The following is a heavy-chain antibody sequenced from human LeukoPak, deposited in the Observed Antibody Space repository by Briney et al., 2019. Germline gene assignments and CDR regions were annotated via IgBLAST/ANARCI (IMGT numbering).Heavy chain of an antibody. CDR3: ARLQDRDSSGYYYDYFDY. CDR1: GGSISSYY. J-gene: IGHJ4*02. CDR2: IYTSGST. V-gene: IGHV4-4*09. D-gene: IGHD3-22*01. Sequence: SETLSLTCTVSGGSISSYYWSWIRQPPGKGLEWIGYIYTSGSTNYNPSLKSRVTTSVDTSKNQFSLKLSSVTAADTAVYYCARLQDRDSSGYYYDYFDYWGQGTLVTVSS.